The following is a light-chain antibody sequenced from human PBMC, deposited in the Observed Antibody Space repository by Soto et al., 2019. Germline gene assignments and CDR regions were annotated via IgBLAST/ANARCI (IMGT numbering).Light chain of an antibody. CDR2: DTS. CDR1: QSVSSF. J-gene: IGKJ4*01. V-gene: IGKV3-11*01. Sequence: EIVLTQSPATLSLSPGERATLSCRASQSVSSFLAWYQQKPGQAPRLLIYDTSNRATGVPARFSGSGSETDFTLTISSLEPEDFEVYYCQQRSNWPLLTFGGGTKVEIK. CDR3: QQRSNWPLLT.